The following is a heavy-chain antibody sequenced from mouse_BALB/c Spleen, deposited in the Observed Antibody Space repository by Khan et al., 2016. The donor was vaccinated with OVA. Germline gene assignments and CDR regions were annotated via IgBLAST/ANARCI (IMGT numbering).Heavy chain of an antibody. CDR3: ARVGYSGTMDC. J-gene: IGHJ4*01. CDR2: INTYTGEP. Sequence: QIQLVQSGPELKKPGETVQLSCKASGFTFTNYGMNWVKQAPGKGLKWMGWINTYTGEPTFADDFKGRFAFSLETSASTAYLQINSLKNEDTATYFCARVGYSGTMDCWGQGTTVNVAA. CDR1: GFTFTNYG. V-gene: IGHV9-3-1*01. D-gene: IGHD2-14*01.